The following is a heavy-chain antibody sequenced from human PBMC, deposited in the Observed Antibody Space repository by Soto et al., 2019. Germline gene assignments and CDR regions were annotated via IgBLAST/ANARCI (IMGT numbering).Heavy chain of an antibody. CDR1: GFTFSSYA. Sequence: PGGSLRLSCAASGFTFSSYAMSWVRQAPGKGLEKVSAISGSGGSTYYADSVKGRFTISRDNSKNTLYLQMNSLRAEDTAVYYCAKASSWYSEQWLDYFDYWGQGTLVTVSS. D-gene: IGHD6-13*01. V-gene: IGHV3-23*01. CDR3: AKASSWYSEQWLDYFDY. CDR2: ISGSGGST. J-gene: IGHJ4*02.